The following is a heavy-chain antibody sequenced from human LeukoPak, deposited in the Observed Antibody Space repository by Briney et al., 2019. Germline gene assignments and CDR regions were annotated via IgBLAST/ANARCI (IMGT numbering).Heavy chain of an antibody. CDR3: AKSYGDYVYYYYYGMDV. V-gene: IGHV3-30*18. CDR1: GFTFSSYG. D-gene: IGHD4-17*01. J-gene: IGHJ6*02. Sequence: PGGSLRLSCAASGFTFSSYGMHWVRQAPGKGLEWVAVISYDGSNKYYADSVKGRFTISRDNSKNTLYLRMNSLRAEDTAVYYCAKSYGDYVYYYYYGMDVWGQGTTVTVSS. CDR2: ISYDGSNK.